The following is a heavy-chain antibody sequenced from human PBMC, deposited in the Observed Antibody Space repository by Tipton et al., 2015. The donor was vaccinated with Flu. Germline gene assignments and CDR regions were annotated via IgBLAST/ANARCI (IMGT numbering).Heavy chain of an antibody. J-gene: IGHJ4*02. Sequence: SLRLSCAASGFSFSSSWMTWVRQAPGKGLEWVANVNQDGSGEYYADSVKGRFTVSRDNTKNSLYLQLNSLRAEDTAVYFCARDRGPNTFDYWGQGTLVIVSS. CDR2: VNQDGSGE. D-gene: IGHD3-16*01. V-gene: IGHV3-7*01. CDR1: GFSFSSSW. CDR3: ARDRGPNTFDY.